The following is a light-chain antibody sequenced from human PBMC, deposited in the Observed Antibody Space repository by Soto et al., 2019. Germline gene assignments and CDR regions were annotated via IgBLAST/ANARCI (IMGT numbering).Light chain of an antibody. J-gene: IGKJ3*01. Sequence: EIVLTQSPATLSLSPGERATLSCRASQSVSSYLAWYQQKPGQAPRLLIYDASNRATAIPARFSGSGSGTDFTLTISSLAPEDFSVYYCQQRSNWPTFVPGTKVDIK. CDR3: QQRSNWPT. V-gene: IGKV3-11*01. CDR1: QSVSSY. CDR2: DAS.